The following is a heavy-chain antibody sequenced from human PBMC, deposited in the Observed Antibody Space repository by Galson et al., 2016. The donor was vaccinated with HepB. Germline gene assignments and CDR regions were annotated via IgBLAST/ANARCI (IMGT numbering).Heavy chain of an antibody. CDR2: VSYDGNT. Sequence: SETLSLTCTVSGGSVTDFPYYWTWMRQPPGGRLEWIGFVSYDGNTKYNPSLTGRASISVDTSHNQFNLKVTSVSAADTAMYFCAGDRRIRILTGFDRDFDSWGQGTLVTVSS. J-gene: IGHJ4*02. V-gene: IGHV4-61*01. D-gene: IGHD3-9*01. CDR3: AGDRRIRILTGFDRDFDS. CDR1: GGSVTDFPYY.